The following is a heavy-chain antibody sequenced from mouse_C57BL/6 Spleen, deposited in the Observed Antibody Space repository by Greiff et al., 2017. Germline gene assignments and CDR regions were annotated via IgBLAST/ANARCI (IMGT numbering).Heavy chain of an antibody. CDR3: AREGDDGYPDYYAIDY. Sequence: QVQLQQPGAELVRPGSSVKLSCKASGYTFTSYWMHWVKQRPIQGLEWIGNIDPSDSETHYNQKFKDKATLTVDKSSSTAYMQLSSLTSEDSAVYFCAREGDDGYPDYYAIDYWCQGTSVTVS. D-gene: IGHD2-3*01. J-gene: IGHJ4*01. CDR1: GYTFTSYW. V-gene: IGHV1-52*01. CDR2: IDPSDSET.